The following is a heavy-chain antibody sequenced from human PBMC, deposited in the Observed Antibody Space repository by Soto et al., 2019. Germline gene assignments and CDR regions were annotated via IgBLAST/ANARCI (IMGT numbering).Heavy chain of an antibody. CDR3: ARDMGYCSGGSCYPLAWYFDL. D-gene: IGHD2-15*01. CDR1: GDSVSSNSAA. CDR2: TYYRSKWYN. V-gene: IGHV6-1*01. J-gene: IGHJ2*01. Sequence: QVQLQQSGPGLVKPSQTLSLTCAISGDSVSSNSAAWNWIRQSPSRGLEWLGRTYYRSKWYNDYAVSVKSRITINPDTSKNQFSLQLNSVTPEDTTVYYCARDMGYCSGGSCYPLAWYFDLWGRGTLVTVSS.